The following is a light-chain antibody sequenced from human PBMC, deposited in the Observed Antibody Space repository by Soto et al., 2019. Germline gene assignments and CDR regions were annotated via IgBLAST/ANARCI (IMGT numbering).Light chain of an antibody. J-gene: IGKJ4*01. CDR2: DAS. CDR3: QQYDNLPPLT. V-gene: IGKV1-33*01. CDR1: QDISNY. Sequence: DIQMTQSPSSLSASVGDRVTITCQASQDISNYLNWYQQKPGKAPKLLIYDASNLETGVPSRFSGSGSWTDFPFTISSLQPEDIATYYCQQYDNLPPLTFGGGTKVEIK.